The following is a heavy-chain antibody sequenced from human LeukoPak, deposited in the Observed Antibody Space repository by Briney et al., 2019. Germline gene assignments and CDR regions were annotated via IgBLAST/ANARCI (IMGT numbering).Heavy chain of an antibody. CDR1: GFTFSGSP. D-gene: IGHD5-18*01. J-gene: IGHJ4*02. V-gene: IGHV3-73*01. CDR2: IRSKGNRHAT. Sequence: GGSLKLSCAASGFTFSGSPIHWVRQASGKGLEGGGRIRSKGNRHATAYAASVNGRFTISRDDSKNTAYLQMNSLKTEDTAVYYCTAGFSYGERLFDYWGQGTLVTVSS. CDR3: TAGFSYGERLFDY.